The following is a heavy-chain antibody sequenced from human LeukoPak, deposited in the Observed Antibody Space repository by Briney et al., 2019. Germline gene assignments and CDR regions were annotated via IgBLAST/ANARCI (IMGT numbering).Heavy chain of an antibody. CDR1: GFTFSDYY. Sequence: GGSLRLSCAASGFTFSDYYMSWIRQAPGKGLEWVSYISSSGSTIYYADSVKGRFTISRDNAKNSLYLQMNSLGAEDTAVYYCAREPRDFWSGMLDYWGQGTLVTVSS. J-gene: IGHJ4*02. CDR3: AREPRDFWSGMLDY. V-gene: IGHV3-11*01. D-gene: IGHD3-3*01. CDR2: ISSSGSTI.